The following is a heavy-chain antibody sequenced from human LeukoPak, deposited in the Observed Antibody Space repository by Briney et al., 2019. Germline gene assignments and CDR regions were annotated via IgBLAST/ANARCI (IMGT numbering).Heavy chain of an antibody. CDR1: GGSFSGYY. Sequence: PSETLSLTCAVYGGSFSGYYWSWIRQPPGKGLEWIGEINHSGSTNHNPSLKSRVTISVDTSKNQFSLKLSSVTAADTAVYYCADLGKYYYDSSGNDEGYWGQGTLVTVSS. CDR2: INHSGST. CDR3: ADLGKYYYDSSGNDEGY. V-gene: IGHV4-34*01. J-gene: IGHJ4*02. D-gene: IGHD3-22*01.